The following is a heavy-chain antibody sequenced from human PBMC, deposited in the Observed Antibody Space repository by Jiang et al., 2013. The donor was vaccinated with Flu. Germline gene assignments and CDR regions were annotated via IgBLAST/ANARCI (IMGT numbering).Heavy chain of an antibody. CDR2: IYTSGST. V-gene: IGHV4-4*07. J-gene: IGHJ3*02. D-gene: IGHD3-3*01. Sequence: TVSVAPSVVTTGAGSGSXRKGLEWIGRIYTSGSTNYNPSLKSRVTMSVDTSKNQFSLKLSSVTAADTAVYYCASEVESYDFWSGYYRPDAFDIWGQGTMVTVSS. CDR1: VAPSVVTT. CDR3: ASEVESYDFWSGYYRPDAFDI.